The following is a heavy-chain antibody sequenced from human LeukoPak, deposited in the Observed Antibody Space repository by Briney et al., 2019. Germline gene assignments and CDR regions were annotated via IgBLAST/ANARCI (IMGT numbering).Heavy chain of an antibody. CDR2: ISYDGSNK. D-gene: IGHD5-12*01. Sequence: GGSLRLSCAASGFTFSSYAMHWVRQAPGKGLEWVAVISYDGSNKYYADSVKGRSTISRDNSKNTLYLQMNSLRAEDTAVYYCARDALRVATSNWFDPWGQGTLVTVSS. CDR1: GFTFSSYA. J-gene: IGHJ5*02. V-gene: IGHV3-30-3*01. CDR3: ARDALRVATSNWFDP.